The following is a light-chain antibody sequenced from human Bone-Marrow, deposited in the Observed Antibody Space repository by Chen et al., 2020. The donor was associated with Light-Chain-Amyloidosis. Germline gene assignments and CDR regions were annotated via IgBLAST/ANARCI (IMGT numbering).Light chain of an antibody. Sequence: NFMLTKPHSVSESPGKTVIISCTRSSRSIATNYVQWYQQRPGSSPTTVIYEDDQRPSGVPNRFSGSIDRSSNSASLTISGLKTEDEADYYCQSYQGSSQGVFGGGTKLTVL. CDR1: SRSIATNY. CDR3: QSYQGSSQGV. V-gene: IGLV6-57*01. J-gene: IGLJ3*02. CDR2: EDD.